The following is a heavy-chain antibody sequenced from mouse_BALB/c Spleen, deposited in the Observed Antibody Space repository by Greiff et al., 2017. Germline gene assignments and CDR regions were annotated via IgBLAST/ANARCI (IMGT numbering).Heavy chain of an antibody. CDR1: GFSLTSYG. V-gene: IGHV2-9*02. Sequence: VQGVESGPGLVAPSQSLSITCTVSGFSLTSYGVHWVRQPPGKGLEWLGVIWAGGSTNYNSALMSRLSISKDNSKSQVFLKMNSLQTDDTAMYYCARDRTGTIAYWGQGTLVTVSA. CDR3: ARDRTGTIAY. D-gene: IGHD4-1*01. J-gene: IGHJ3*01. CDR2: IWAGGST.